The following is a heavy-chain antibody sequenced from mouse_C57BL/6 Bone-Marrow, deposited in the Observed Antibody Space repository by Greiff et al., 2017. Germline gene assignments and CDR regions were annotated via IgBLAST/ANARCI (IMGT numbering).Heavy chain of an antibody. CDR3: ARGDIYYYGIRPFAY. J-gene: IGHJ3*01. CDR2: IDPNCGGT. CDR1: GYTFTSYW. V-gene: IGHV1-72*01. D-gene: IGHD1-1*01. Sequence: QVQLQQPGAELVKPGASVKLSCKASGYTFTSYWMHWVKQRPGRGLEWIGRIDPNCGGTKYNEKFKSKATLTVDKPSSAAYMQLSSLASEDSAVYYCARGDIYYYGIRPFAYWGQGTLVTVSA.